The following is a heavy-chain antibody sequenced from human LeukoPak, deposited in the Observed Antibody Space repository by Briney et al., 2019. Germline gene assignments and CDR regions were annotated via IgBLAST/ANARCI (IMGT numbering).Heavy chain of an antibody. Sequence: GGSLRLSCTASGFTCSSYAMSWVRQAPGKGLEWVSAISGSGGSTYYADSVKGRFTISRDNSKNTLYLQMNSLRAEDTAVYYCARGYGFQYYFYYWGQGTLVTVSS. CDR1: GFTCSSYA. D-gene: IGHD4-17*01. J-gene: IGHJ4*02. V-gene: IGHV3-23*01. CDR3: ARGYGFQYYFYY. CDR2: ISGSGGST.